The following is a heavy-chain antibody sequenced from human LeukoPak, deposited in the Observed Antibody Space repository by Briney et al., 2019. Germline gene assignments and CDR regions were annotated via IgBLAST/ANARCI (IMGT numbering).Heavy chain of an antibody. CDR3: VGTMIVVVPYYFDY. V-gene: IGHV4-4*07. D-gene: IGHD3-22*01. CDR1: GGSISSYY. J-gene: IGHJ4*02. Sequence: PSETLSLTCTVSGGSISSYYWGWIRQPAGKGLEWIGRIYTSGSTNYNPSLKSRVTMSVDTSKNQFSLKLSSVTAADTAVYYCVGTMIVVVPYYFDYWGQGTLVTVSS. CDR2: IYTSGST.